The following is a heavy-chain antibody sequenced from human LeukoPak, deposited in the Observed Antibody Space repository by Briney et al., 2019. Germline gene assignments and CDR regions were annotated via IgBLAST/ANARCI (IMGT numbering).Heavy chain of an antibody. CDR1: GGSVSSGSYY. CDR3: ARLNYDFWSGYCGFDP. Sequence: SETLSLTCTVSGGSVSSGSYYWSWIRQPPGKGLEWIGSIYYSGSTYYNPSLKSRVTISVDTSKNQFSLKLSSVTAADTAVYYCARLNYDFWSGYCGFDPWGQGTLVTVSS. D-gene: IGHD3-3*01. V-gene: IGHV4-39*01. J-gene: IGHJ5*02. CDR2: IYYSGST.